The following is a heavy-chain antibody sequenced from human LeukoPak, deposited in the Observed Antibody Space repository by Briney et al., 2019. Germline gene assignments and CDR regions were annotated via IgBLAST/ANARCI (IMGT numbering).Heavy chain of an antibody. CDR1: GFTVSSNY. V-gene: IGHV3-66*01. D-gene: IGHD3-10*01. Sequence: GGSLRLSCAASGFTVSSNYMSWVRQAPGKGLEWVSVIYSGGSTYYADSVKGRFTISRDNSKNTLYLQMNSLRAEDTAVYYCARGEKLLWFGELDYWGQGTLVTVSS. J-gene: IGHJ4*02. CDR3: ARGEKLLWFGELDY. CDR2: IYSGGST.